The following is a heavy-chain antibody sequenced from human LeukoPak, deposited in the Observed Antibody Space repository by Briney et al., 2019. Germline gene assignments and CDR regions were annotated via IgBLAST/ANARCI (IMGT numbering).Heavy chain of an antibody. CDR2: ISYDGSNK. V-gene: IGHV3-30-3*01. D-gene: IGHD3-22*01. Sequence: PGRSLRLSCAASGFTFSSYAMHWVRQAPGKGLEWVAVISYDGSNKYYADSVKGRFTISRDNSKNTLYLQMNSLRAEDTAVYYCARVGYYYDSSGYYYFDYWGQGTLVTVSS. CDR3: ARVGYYYDSSGYYYFDY. J-gene: IGHJ4*02. CDR1: GFTFSSYA.